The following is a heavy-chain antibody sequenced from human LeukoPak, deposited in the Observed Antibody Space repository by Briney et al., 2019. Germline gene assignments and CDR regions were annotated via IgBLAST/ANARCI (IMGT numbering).Heavy chain of an antibody. V-gene: IGHV1-2*02. J-gene: IGHJ4*02. Sequence: ASVKVFCKASGYTFTGYYMHWVRQAPGQGLEWMGWINPNSGGTNYAQKFQGRVTMTRDTSISTAYMELSRLRSDDTAVYYCAREFHNYYGSRVLDYWGQGTLVTVSS. CDR1: GYTFTGYY. CDR2: INPNSGGT. D-gene: IGHD3-10*01. CDR3: AREFHNYYGSRVLDY.